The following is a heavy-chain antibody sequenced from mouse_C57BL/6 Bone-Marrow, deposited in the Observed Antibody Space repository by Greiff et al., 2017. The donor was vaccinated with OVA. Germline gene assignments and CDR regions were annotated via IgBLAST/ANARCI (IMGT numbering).Heavy chain of an antibody. Sequence: VQLQQSGAELVKPGASVKMSCKASGYTFTSYWITWVKQRPGQGLEWIGDIYPGSGSTNYNEKFKSKATLTVDTSSSTAYMQLSSLTSEDSAVYYCAAYYGSSLYYFDYWGQGTTLTVSS. CDR2: IYPGSGST. V-gene: IGHV1-55*01. CDR3: AAYYGSSLYYFDY. D-gene: IGHD1-1*01. J-gene: IGHJ2*01. CDR1: GYTFTSYW.